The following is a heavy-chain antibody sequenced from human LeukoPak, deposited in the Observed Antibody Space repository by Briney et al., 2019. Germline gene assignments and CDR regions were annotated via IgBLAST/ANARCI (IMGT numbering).Heavy chain of an antibody. D-gene: IGHD3-16*02. CDR1: GFTFSSYE. CDR2: ISSSGSTI. CDR3: AREVITFGGVIVPYFQH. V-gene: IGHV3-48*03. Sequence: GGSLRLSCAASGFTFSSYEMNWVRQAPGKGLEWVSYISSSGSTIYYADSVKGRFTISRDNSKNTLYLQMNSLRAEDTAVYYCAREVITFGGVIVPYFQHWGQGTLVTVSS. J-gene: IGHJ1*01.